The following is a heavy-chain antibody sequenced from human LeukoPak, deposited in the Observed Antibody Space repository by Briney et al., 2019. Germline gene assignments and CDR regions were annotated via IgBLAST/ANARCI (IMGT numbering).Heavy chain of an antibody. CDR3: ARHFDRDGYKSNAFDI. CDR2: IYTSGST. D-gene: IGHD5-24*01. Sequence: SQTLSLTCTVSGGSLSSGSYYWSWIRQPSGKGLEWIGRIYTSGSTNYNPSLKSRVTISVDTSKNQFSLKLSSVTAADTAVYYCARHFDRDGYKSNAFDIWGQGTMVTVSS. CDR1: GGSLSSGSYY. J-gene: IGHJ3*02. V-gene: IGHV4-61*02.